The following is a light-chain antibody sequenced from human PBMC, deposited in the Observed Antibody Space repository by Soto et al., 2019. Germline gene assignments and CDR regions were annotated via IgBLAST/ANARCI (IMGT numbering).Light chain of an antibody. V-gene: IGKV1-39*01. J-gene: IGKJ1*01. CDR3: QQSYSNPT. Sequence: DVQLTQSPSSLSVFVGDSVTVTCRASQNIITYLHWYHQKPGEAPTLLINAASTLQSGVPSRFSGSGSGTDFTLTINSLQPEDVGTYYCQQSYSNPTFGLGTTVEIK. CDR2: AAS. CDR1: QNIITY.